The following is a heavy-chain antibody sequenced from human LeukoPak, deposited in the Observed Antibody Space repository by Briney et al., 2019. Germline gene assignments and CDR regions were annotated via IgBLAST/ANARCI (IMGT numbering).Heavy chain of an antibody. CDR1: GFTLSSYA. D-gene: IGHD2-2*01. V-gene: IGHV3-23*01. CDR2: ISGSGGST. CDR3: ARPYRYCSSTSCSDY. Sequence: GGSLRLSCAASGFTLSSYAMSWVRQAPGKGLEWVSAISGSGGSTYYADSVKGRFTISRDNSKNTLYLQMNSLRAEDTAVYYCARPYRYCSSTSCSDYWGQGTLVTVSS. J-gene: IGHJ4*02.